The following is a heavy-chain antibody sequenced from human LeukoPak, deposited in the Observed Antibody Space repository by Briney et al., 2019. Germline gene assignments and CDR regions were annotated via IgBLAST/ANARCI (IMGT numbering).Heavy chain of an antibody. Sequence: SVKVSCKASGGTYSSDAISWVRQATGQWLEWMGRTIPIFGTANYAQKFQGRVTITADESTSTAYMELSSLRSEDTAVYYCARDVVRGVLYYCYGMDVWGQGTTVTVSS. V-gene: IGHV1-69*13. D-gene: IGHD3-10*01. CDR3: ARDVVRGVLYYCYGMDV. J-gene: IGHJ6*02. CDR1: GGTYSSDA. CDR2: TIPIFGTA.